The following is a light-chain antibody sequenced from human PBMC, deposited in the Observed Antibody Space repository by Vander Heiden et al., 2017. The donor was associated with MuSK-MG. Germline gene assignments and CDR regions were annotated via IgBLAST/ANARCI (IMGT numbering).Light chain of an antibody. Sequence: AIRMTQSPSSFSASTGDRVTITCRASQGISSYLAWYKQKPGKAPKLLIYAASTWQRGVPSRFSGSGYGTDFTLTISCRQSEDFATYYCQQYESYPPITFGQGTRMEIK. V-gene: IGKV1-8*01. CDR1: QGISSY. CDR3: QQYESYPPIT. J-gene: IGKJ5*01. CDR2: AAS.